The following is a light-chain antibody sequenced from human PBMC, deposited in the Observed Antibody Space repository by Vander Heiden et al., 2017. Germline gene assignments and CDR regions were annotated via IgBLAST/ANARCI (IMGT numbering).Light chain of an antibody. CDR1: QSVSSY. V-gene: IGKV3-11*01. CDR3: HGWRDEPIT. Sequence: EIVLTQSPATLSLSPGERATLSCRASQSVSSYLAWYQQKPGQAPRLLIYDASNTATDIRARLNGRRSLLHFTLTISSLELKHFPVQSSHGWRDEPITFGGGTKVXIK. J-gene: IGKJ4*01. CDR2: DAS.